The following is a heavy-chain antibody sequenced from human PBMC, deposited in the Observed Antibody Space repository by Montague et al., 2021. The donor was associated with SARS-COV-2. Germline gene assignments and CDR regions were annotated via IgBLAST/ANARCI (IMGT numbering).Heavy chain of an antibody. CDR3: ARLTTSGSIA. Sequence: SETLSLTCTVSGGSINNTSYYWGWIRQPPGEGLEWIGSIFYRGSTHYNASLKSRATVSVDTSKNQFSLNLTSVTAADTALYYCARLTTSGSIAWGQGTLVTVSS. J-gene: IGHJ5*02. V-gene: IGHV4-39*01. CDR1: GGSINNTSYY. CDR2: IFYRGST. D-gene: IGHD6-19*01.